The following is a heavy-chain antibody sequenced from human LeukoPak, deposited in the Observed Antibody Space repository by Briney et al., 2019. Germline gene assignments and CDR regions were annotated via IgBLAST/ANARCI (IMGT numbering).Heavy chain of an antibody. CDR3: AREGYDSRMYYYMDV. J-gene: IGHJ6*03. CDR2: INHSGST. CDR1: GGSFSGYY. V-gene: IGHV4-34*01. D-gene: IGHD3-22*01. Sequence: SETLSLTCSVYGGSFSGYYWSWIRQPPGKGLEWIGEINHSGSTNYNPSLKSRVTISVDTSKNQFSLKLSSATAADTAVYYCAREGYDSRMYYYMDVWGKGTTVTVSS.